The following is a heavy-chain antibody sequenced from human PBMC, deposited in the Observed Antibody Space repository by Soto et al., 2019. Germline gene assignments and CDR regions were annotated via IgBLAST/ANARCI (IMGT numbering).Heavy chain of an antibody. Sequence: GGSLRLSCAASGFTFSSYTMHWVRQAPGKGLEWVAVITYNGNEYYTDSVRGRFTISRDSSRTTVYLQMNSLRPGDTALYYCARELMPAAGSGDFYDMDVWGQVTTVTVSS. CDR3: ARELMPAAGSGDFYDMDV. CDR2: ITYNGNE. D-gene: IGHD6-13*01. V-gene: IGHV3-30*04. CDR1: GFTFSSYT. J-gene: IGHJ6*02.